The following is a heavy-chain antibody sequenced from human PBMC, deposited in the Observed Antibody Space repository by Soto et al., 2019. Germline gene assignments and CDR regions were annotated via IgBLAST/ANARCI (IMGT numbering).Heavy chain of an antibody. D-gene: IGHD6-6*01. V-gene: IGHV3-74*01. CDR1: GFTLSRHW. CDR2: INSDGSST. J-gene: IGHJ4*02. Sequence: LRLSCAASGFTLSRHWMHWVSHVPGKGLVWVSRINSDGSSTGYADSVKGRWTISRDNAQNTLYLQMNSLRAEDTAVYYCARAGDYSNSATFDNWGQGTQVTVSS. CDR3: ARAGDYSNSATFDN.